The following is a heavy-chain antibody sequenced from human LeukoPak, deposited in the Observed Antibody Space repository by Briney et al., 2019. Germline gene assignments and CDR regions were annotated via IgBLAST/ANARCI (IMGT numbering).Heavy chain of an antibody. CDR2: IYYSGST. CDR1: GGSISSGGYY. J-gene: IGHJ3*02. V-gene: IGHV4-31*03. D-gene: IGHD2-2*01. Sequence: PSETLSLTCIVSGGSISSGGYYWSWIRQHPGKGLEWIGYIYYSGSTYYNPSLKSRVTISVDTSKNQFSLKLSSVTAADTAVYYCARGNGYQLPSGVGAFDIWGQGTMVTVSS. CDR3: ARGNGYQLPSGVGAFDI.